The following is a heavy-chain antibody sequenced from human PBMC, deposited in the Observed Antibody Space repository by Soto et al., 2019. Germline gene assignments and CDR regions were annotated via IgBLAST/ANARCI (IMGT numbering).Heavy chain of an antibody. Sequence: SETLSLTCTVSDGYISSYYWSWIRQPPGKGLEWIGYIYYSGRTNYNPSLKSRVTISVDTSKNQFSLKLSSVTAADTAVYYCARGYCSSTSCYIWYNWFDHWGQGTPVTVS. J-gene: IGHJ5*02. V-gene: IGHV4-59*01. CDR2: IYYSGRT. CDR3: ARGYCSSTSCYIWYNWFDH. D-gene: IGHD2-2*02. CDR1: DGYISSYY.